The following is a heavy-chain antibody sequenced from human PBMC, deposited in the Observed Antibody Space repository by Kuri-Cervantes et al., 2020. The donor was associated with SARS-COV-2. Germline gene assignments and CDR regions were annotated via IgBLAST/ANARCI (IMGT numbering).Heavy chain of an antibody. J-gene: IGHJ4*02. Sequence: GESLKISCAASGFTVSSNEMSWVRQAPGKGLEWVSSISSSSSYIYYADSVKGRFTISRDNAKNSLYLQMNSLRAEDTAVYYCARDQGLRFLEWDGIDYWGQGTLVTVSS. V-gene: IGHV3-21*01. CDR2: ISSSSSYI. CDR3: ARDQGLRFLEWDGIDY. CDR1: GFTVSSNE. D-gene: IGHD3-3*01.